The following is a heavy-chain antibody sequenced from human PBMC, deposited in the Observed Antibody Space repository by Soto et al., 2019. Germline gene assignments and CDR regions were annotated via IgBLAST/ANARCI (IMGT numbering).Heavy chain of an antibody. Sequence: PGGSLRLSCAASGFTFSSYGMSWVRQAPGKGLEWVSAVSSSDGSSTSYADSVKGRFTISRDNAKNTLYLQMNSLRAEDTAVYYCARWYNWNGVYAFDIWGQGTMVTVSS. CDR1: GFTFSSYG. CDR3: ARWYNWNGVYAFDI. CDR2: VSSSDGSST. J-gene: IGHJ3*02. V-gene: IGHV3-74*01. D-gene: IGHD1-1*01.